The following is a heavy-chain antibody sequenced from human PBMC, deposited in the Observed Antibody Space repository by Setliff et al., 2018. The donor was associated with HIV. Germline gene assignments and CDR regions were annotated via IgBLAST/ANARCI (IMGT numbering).Heavy chain of an antibody. CDR2: IYNSAST. V-gene: IGHV4-39*02. CDR3: ARTSYNFWGGPDS. J-gene: IGHJ4*02. D-gene: IGHD3-3*01. Sequence: PSETLSLTCTVSGASINSGYDDWVWIRQPPGKGLQWIGSIYNSASTYYSPSLKRRVIMSVDTSKNSFSLRLSSVSAADTAVYYCARTSYNFWGGPDSWGQGTQVTVSS. CDR1: GASINSGYDD.